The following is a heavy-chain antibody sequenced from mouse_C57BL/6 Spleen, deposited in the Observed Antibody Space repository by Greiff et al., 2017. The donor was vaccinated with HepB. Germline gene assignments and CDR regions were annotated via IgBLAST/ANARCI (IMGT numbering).Heavy chain of an antibody. CDR3: ARSLYYDYDEAWFAY. CDR2: INPSNGGT. CDR1: GYTFTSYW. V-gene: IGHV1-53*01. Sequence: QVQLQQPGTELVKPGASVKLSCKASGYTFTSYWMHWVKQRPGQGLEWIGNINPSNGGTNYNEKFKSKATLTVAKSSSTAYMQLSSLTSEDSAVYYGARSLYYDYDEAWFAYWGQGTLVTVSA. D-gene: IGHD2-4*01. J-gene: IGHJ3*01.